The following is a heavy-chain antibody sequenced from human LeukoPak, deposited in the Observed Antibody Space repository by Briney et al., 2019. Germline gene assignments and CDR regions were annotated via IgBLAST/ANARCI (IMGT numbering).Heavy chain of an antibody. V-gene: IGHV1-2*02. D-gene: IGHD5-24*01. J-gene: IGHJ5*02. CDR2: INPNSGGT. CDR1: GYTFTSYY. Sequence: GASVKVSCKASGYTFTSYYMHWVRQAPGQGLEWMGWINPNSGGTNYAQKFQGRVTMTRDTSISTAYMELSRLRSDDTAVYYCARVVEDGYNYGHWFDPWGQGTLVTVSS. CDR3: ARVVEDGYNYGHWFDP.